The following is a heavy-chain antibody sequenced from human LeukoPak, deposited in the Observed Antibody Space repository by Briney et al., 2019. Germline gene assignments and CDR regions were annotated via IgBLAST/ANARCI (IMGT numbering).Heavy chain of an antibody. J-gene: IGHJ4*02. CDR3: AKDSDYDFWSGYTTRHFDY. CDR1: GFTFSSYA. Sequence: GGSLRLSCAASGFTFSSYAMSWVRQAPGKGLEWVSAISGSGGSTYYADSVKGRFTISRDNSKNTLYLQMNSLRAEGTAVYYCAKDSDYDFWSGYTTRHFDYWGQGTLVTVSS. D-gene: IGHD3-3*01. CDR2: ISGSGGST. V-gene: IGHV3-23*01.